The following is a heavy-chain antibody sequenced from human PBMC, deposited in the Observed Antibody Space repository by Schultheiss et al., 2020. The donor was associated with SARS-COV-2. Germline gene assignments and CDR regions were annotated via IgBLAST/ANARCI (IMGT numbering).Heavy chain of an antibody. V-gene: IGHV3-23*01. CDR3: ARSRRNIVGATPIDY. D-gene: IGHD1-26*01. J-gene: IGHJ4*02. Sequence: GGSLRLSCAASGFTFSSYAMSWVRQAPGKGLEWVSAISGSGGSTYYADSVKGRFTISRDNSKNTLYLQMNSLRAEDTAVYYCARSRRNIVGATPIDYWGQGTLVTVSS. CDR2: ISGSGGST. CDR1: GFTFSSYA.